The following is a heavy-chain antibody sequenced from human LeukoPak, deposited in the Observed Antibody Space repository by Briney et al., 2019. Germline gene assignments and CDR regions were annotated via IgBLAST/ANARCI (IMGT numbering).Heavy chain of an antibody. CDR1: GFTFTGYW. CDR3: AREDWGPDY. CDR2: IKQDGSQK. V-gene: IGHV3-7*01. D-gene: IGHD7-27*01. J-gene: IGHJ4*02. Sequence: PGGSLRLSCAASGFTFTGYWMVWVRQAPGKGLEWVANIKQDGSQKHYVDSVKGRFTISRVNAKKSLYLQMNNLRAEDTGVYYCAREDWGPDYWGQGTLVTVSS.